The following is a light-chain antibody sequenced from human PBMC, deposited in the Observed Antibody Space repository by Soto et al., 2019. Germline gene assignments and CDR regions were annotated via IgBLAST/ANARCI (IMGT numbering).Light chain of an antibody. CDR1: QSVSTD. V-gene: IGKV3-15*01. CDR3: QQYNNWWT. J-gene: IGKJ1*01. CDR2: GAS. Sequence: EIVMIVSPATRSLSLGERATLSCRASQSVSTDLAWYQQKPGQAPRLLIYGASSRATGIPDRFSGSGSGTEFSLTISSLQSEDFAVYYCQQYNNWWTFGQGTKVDI.